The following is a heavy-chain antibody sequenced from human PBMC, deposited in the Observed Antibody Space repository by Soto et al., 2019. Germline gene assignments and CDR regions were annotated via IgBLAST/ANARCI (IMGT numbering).Heavy chain of an antibody. Sequence: SETLSLTCTVSGDSISSADYYWSWIRQTPGKGLEWIGHIFHSGTTYYNPSLKSPLTISADTSKNHFSLRLTSVTAADTAVYDCARDLWLEPELYYYCIDVWGQGTTVTVSS. CDR1: GDSISSADYY. J-gene: IGHJ6*02. CDR2: IFHSGTT. D-gene: IGHD1-1*01. CDR3: ARDLWLEPELYYYCIDV. V-gene: IGHV4-30-4*01.